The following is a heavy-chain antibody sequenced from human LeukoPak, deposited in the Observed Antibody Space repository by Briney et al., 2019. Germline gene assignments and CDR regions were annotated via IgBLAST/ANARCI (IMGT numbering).Heavy chain of an antibody. V-gene: IGHV3-7*01. CDR2: INQDGSAQ. CDR1: GFTFSNAW. CDR3: ARDHEGPYYYDSSGYDI. Sequence: PGGSLRLSCAASGFTFSNAWMSWVRQAPGKGLEWVAYINQDGSAQYYLDSVKGRFTISRDNTQQSLFLQMDSLRAEDTAFYYCARDHEGPYYYDSSGYDIWGQGTLVTVSS. D-gene: IGHD3-22*01. J-gene: IGHJ4*02.